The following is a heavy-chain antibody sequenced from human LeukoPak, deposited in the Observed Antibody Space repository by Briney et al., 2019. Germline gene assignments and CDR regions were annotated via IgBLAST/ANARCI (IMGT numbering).Heavy chain of an antibody. CDR1: GYSISSDYY. J-gene: IGHJ6*03. D-gene: IGHD3-9*01. CDR2: IYHSGST. Sequence: SETLSLTCTVSGYSISSDYYWGWIRQPPGKGLEWIGSIYHSGSTYYNPSLKSRLTISVDTSKNQFSLKLSSVTAADTAVYYCARHGRPKLRYFDWLLSHYYMDVWGKGTTVTISS. CDR3: ARHGRPKLRYFDWLLSHYYMDV. V-gene: IGHV4-38-2*02.